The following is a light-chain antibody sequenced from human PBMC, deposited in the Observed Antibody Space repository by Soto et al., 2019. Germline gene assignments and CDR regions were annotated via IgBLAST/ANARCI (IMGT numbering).Light chain of an antibody. V-gene: IGLV1-44*01. CDR3: AAWDDSLNGHV. CDR2: TTN. J-gene: IGLJ1*01. CDR1: SSKIGTSS. Sequence: QSVLTQPHSASGTPGQRVTISCSGSSSKIGTSSVQWFQQLPGTAPKLLISTTNQRPSGVPERFSGSKSGTSASLAISGLQSEDEADYYCAAWDDSLNGHVFGTGNKVTVL.